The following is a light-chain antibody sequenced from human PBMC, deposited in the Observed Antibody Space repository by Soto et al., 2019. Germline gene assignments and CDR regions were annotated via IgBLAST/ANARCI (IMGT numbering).Light chain of an antibody. CDR2: DVS. V-gene: IGLV2-14*01. CDR3: SSYTSGSTFYV. CDR1: SSDIGGYNY. Sequence: QSVLTQPAPVSGSPGQSINISCTGTSSDIGGYNYVSWFQQHPGKAPKLMISDVSNRPSGVSNRFSGSKSGNTASLTISGLQAEDEADYYCSSYTSGSTFYVFGTGTKVTV. J-gene: IGLJ1*01.